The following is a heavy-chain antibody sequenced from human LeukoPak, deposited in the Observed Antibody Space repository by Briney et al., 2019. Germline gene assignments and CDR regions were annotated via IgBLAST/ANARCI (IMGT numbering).Heavy chain of an antibody. J-gene: IGHJ4*02. V-gene: IGHV4-39*07. CDR2: IYYSGST. CDR3: ARGGVDCSGGSCYSVVDY. D-gene: IGHD2-15*01. Sequence: SETLSLTCTVSGGSISSSSYYWGWIRQPPGKGLEWIGSIYYSGSTYYNPSLKSRVTISVDTSKNQFSLKLSSVTAADTAVYYCARGGVDCSGGSCYSVVDYWGQGTLVTVSS. CDR1: GGSISSSSYY.